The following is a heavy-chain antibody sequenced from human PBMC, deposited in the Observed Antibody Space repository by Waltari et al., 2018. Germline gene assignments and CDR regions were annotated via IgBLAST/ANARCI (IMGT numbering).Heavy chain of an antibody. CDR1: GYTFTSYY. CDR3: ARGDTMFGVVRGGAFDI. D-gene: IGHD3-3*01. Sequence: QVQLVQSGAEVKKPGASVKVSCKASGYTFTSYYMHWVRQAPGQGLEWMGIINPSGGSTSYAQKFQGRVTMTRDTSTSTVYMELSSLRSEDTAVYYWARGDTMFGVVRGGAFDIWGQGTMVTVSS. V-gene: IGHV1-46*01. CDR2: INPSGGST. J-gene: IGHJ3*02.